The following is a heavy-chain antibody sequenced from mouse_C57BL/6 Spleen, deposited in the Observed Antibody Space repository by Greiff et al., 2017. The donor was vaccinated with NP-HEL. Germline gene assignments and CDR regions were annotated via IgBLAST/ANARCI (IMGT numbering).Heavy chain of an antibody. D-gene: IGHD2-2*01. CDR2: INPGSGGT. CDR3: ARSMVTTSGAMDY. CDR1: GYAFTNYL. J-gene: IGHJ4*01. Sequence: VQLQESGAELVRPGTSVKVSCKASGYAFTNYLIEWVKQRPGQGLEWIGVINPGSGGTNYNEKFKGKATLTADKSSSTAYMQLSSLTSEDSAVYFCARSMVTTSGAMDYWGQGTSVTVSS. V-gene: IGHV1-54*01.